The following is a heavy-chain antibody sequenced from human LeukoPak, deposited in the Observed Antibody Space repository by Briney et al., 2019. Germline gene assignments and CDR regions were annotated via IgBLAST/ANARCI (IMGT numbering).Heavy chain of an antibody. CDR2: IDSSGSII. V-gene: IGHV3-11*04. CDR1: GFTFSDYY. J-gene: IGHJ4*02. D-gene: IGHD5-24*01. CDR3: ARDVGDGYNHQEIDY. Sequence: PGGSLRLSCAASGFTFSDYYMSWLRQAPGKGLEWVSYIDSSGSIIYYADSVKGRFTISRDNAKNSLYLQMNSLRAEDTAVYYCARDVGDGYNHQEIDYWGQGTLVTVSS.